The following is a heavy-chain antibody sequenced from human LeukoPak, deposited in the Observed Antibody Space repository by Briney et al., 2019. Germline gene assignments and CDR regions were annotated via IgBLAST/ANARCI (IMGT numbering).Heavy chain of an antibody. CDR1: GFTFSSYG. D-gene: IGHD3-3*01. V-gene: IGHV3-33*06. J-gene: IGHJ4*02. CDR2: IWYDGSNK. CDR3: AKAGNFGVVITNYFDY. Sequence: GGSLRLSCAASGFTFSSYGMHWVRQAPGKGLEWVAVIWYDGSNKYYADSVKGRFTISRDNSKNTLYLQMNSLRAEDTAVYYCAKAGNFGVVITNYFDYWGQGTLVTVSS.